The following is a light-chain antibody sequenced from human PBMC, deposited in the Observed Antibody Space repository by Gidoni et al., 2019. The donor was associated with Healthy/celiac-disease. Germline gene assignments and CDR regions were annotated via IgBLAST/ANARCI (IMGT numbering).Light chain of an antibody. V-gene: IGKV1-5*03. CDR1: QSIGSW. CDR2: KAS. J-gene: IGKJ1*01. Sequence: DIQMTQSPSTLSASVGDRVTITCRASQSIGSWLAWYQQKPGKAPNLLIYKASYLESGVPSRFSGHGSGTQFTLTISSLQPDDVATYHCQHYNSLWTFGQGTKVEIK. CDR3: QHYNSLWT.